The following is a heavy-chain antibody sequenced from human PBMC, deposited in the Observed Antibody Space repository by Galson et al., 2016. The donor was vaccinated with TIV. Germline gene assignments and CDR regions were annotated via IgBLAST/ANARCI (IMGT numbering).Heavy chain of an antibody. CDR3: ARERRHCGDNCYLSYYFGMDV. D-gene: IGHD2-21*01. V-gene: IGHV3-66*02. CDR2: ISSGGST. Sequence: SLRLSCAASAFTVKSNYMSWVRQAPGKGLEWVSIISSGGSTNYADSVKGRFTIGGDDSKNTLYLQMNSLRVEDTAVYYCARERRHCGDNCYLSYYFGMDVWGQGTTVTVSS. CDR1: AFTVKSNY. J-gene: IGHJ6*02.